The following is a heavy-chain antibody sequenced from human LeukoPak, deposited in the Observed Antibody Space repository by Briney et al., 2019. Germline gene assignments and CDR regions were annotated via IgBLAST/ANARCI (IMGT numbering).Heavy chain of an antibody. J-gene: IGHJ4*02. V-gene: IGHV1-2*02. CDR1: GYTFTAYY. D-gene: IGHD2-2*01. Sequence: ASVKVSCKASGYTFTAYYIHWVRQAPGQGLEWMGWIIPNSGGTNYAQKFQGRVTMTRDTSINTAYMELSSLRSVDTAIYYCARASCSGTNCYHGGFDYWGQGTLVTVSS. CDR2: IIPNSGGT. CDR3: ARASCSGTNCYHGGFDY.